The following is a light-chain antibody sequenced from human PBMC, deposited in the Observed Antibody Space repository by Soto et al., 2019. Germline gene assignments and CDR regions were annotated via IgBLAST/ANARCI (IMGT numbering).Light chain of an antibody. CDR1: QSLLHSNGYNY. V-gene: IGKV2-28*01. J-gene: IGKJ2*01. Sequence: DIVMTQSPLSLPVTPGEPASISCRSSQSLLHSNGYNYLDWYLQKPGQSPQLLIYLGSNRSSGVPDRFSGSGSGTDFTLKLSRVEAEDVGVYYCMQALQTPPYTFGHGTKLEIK. CDR3: MQALQTPPYT. CDR2: LGS.